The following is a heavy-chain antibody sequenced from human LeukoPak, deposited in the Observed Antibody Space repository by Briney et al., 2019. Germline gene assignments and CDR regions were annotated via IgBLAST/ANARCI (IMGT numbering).Heavy chain of an antibody. J-gene: IGHJ3*02. D-gene: IGHD3-16*01. CDR3: ARDTGNGVWAFDI. CDR1: GGSISSNY. Sequence: SETLSLTCTVSGGSISSNYRSWIRQPPGRGLEWIGYIYYSGSTDYNPSLRSRVTISIDTSKNQFSLKLSSVTAADTAVYYCARDTGNGVWAFDIWGQGTMVTVSS. CDR2: IYYSGST. V-gene: IGHV4-59*01.